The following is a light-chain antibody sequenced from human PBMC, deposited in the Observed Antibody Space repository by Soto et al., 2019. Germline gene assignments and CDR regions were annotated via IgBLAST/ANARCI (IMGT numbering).Light chain of an antibody. CDR3: QQYDDWPRT. CDR1: QSVGSN. J-gene: IGKJ1*01. V-gene: IGKV3-15*01. Sequence: ETVMTQSPATLSVSPGERASLSCRASQSVGSNLAWFQQKPVQSPRLLIYGASTRATGIPARFSGSGSGTEFTLTISSLQPEDFAVFYCQQYDDWPRTFGQGTKVEIK. CDR2: GAS.